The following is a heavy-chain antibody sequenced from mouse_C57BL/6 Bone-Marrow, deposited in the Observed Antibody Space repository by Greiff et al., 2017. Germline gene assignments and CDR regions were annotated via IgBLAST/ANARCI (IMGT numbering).Heavy chain of an antibody. Sequence: QVQLQQSGAELVRPGASVKLSCKASGYTFTDYYINWVKQRPGQGLEWIARIYPGSGNTYYNEKFKGKATLTVEKSSSTAYMQLSSLTSEDSAVYFCAIYYFGSTFAYWGQGTLVTVSA. J-gene: IGHJ3*01. CDR1: GYTFTDYY. V-gene: IGHV1-76*01. CDR2: IYPGSGNT. D-gene: IGHD1-1*01. CDR3: AIYYFGSTFAY.